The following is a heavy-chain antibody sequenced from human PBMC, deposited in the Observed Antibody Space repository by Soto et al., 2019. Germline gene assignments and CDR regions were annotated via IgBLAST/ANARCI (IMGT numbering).Heavy chain of an antibody. CDR3: ARRWFGAAQGIGYFDN. Sequence: QLQLHESGPGLVKPSETLSLTCTVSGGSISGSAYYWGWFRQPPGKGLEWIGSIYYRGSTYYSPSLKSRVTMSVDTSKNQFSLILSSVTAADTAVYYCARRWFGAAQGIGYFDNWGQGTLVTVSS. J-gene: IGHJ4*02. D-gene: IGHD3-10*01. CDR2: IYYRGST. CDR1: GGSISGSAYY. V-gene: IGHV4-39*01.